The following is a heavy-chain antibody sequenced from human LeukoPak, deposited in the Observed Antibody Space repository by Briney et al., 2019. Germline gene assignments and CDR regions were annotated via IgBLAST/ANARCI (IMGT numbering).Heavy chain of an antibody. CDR3: AKAKNHYYYYGMDV. CDR1: GFTFSSYA. D-gene: IGHD1-14*01. J-gene: IGHJ6*02. Sequence: PGRSLRLSCAASGFTFSSYAMHWVRQAPGKGLEWVAVISYDGSNKYYADSVKGRFTISRDNSKNTLYLQMNSLRAEDTAVYYCAKAKNHYYYYGMDVWGQGTMVTVSS. CDR2: ISYDGSNK. V-gene: IGHV3-30*01.